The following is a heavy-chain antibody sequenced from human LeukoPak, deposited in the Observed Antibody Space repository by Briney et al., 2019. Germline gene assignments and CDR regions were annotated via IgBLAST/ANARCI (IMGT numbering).Heavy chain of an antibody. Sequence: GGSLRLSCVASGFTFSNYWMQWVRQVPGKGLVWVSRLNGDGTNIIYADSVKGRFTISRDNSKNTLYLQMNSLRAEDTAVYYCARESNLGGMYWGQGTLATVSS. V-gene: IGHV3-74*01. CDR1: GFTFSNYW. CDR2: LNGDGTNI. CDR3: ARESNLGGMY. J-gene: IGHJ4*02.